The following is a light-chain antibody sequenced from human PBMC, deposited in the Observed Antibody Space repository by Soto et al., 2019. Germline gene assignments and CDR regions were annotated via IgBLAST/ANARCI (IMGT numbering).Light chain of an antibody. CDR2: GAS. J-gene: IGKJ1*01. Sequence: EIVFTHSPVTLSLSPGERATLSCRASLTVSSNLAWYQQKPGQAPRLLIYGASSRATGIPDRFSGSGSGTDFTLTISRLEPEDFAVYYCQQYGSSRTFGQGTKVDIK. CDR1: LTVSSN. CDR3: QQYGSSRT. V-gene: IGKV3-20*01.